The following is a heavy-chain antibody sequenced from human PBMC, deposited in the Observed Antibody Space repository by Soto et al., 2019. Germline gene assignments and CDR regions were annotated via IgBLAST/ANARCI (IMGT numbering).Heavy chain of an antibody. CDR1: GGPISGYY. Sequence: SETLSLTCTVSGGPISGYYWTWIRQSPGKGLEWIGEINHGGSSKYNPSLRSRITISVDTSKNQFSLKLSSVTAADTAVYYCARLRADILTGYYYYYGMDVWGQGTTVTVSS. J-gene: IGHJ6*02. V-gene: IGHV4-34*01. CDR2: INHGGSS. CDR3: ARLRADILTGYYYYYGMDV. D-gene: IGHD3-9*01.